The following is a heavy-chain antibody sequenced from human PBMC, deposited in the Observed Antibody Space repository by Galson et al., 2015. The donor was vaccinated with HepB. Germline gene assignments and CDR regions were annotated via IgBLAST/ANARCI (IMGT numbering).Heavy chain of an antibody. CDR2: IDWGDDK. J-gene: IGHJ5*02. CDR1: GFSLSTRGMC. CDR3: ARSLTTVTTSSWFDP. V-gene: IGHV2-70*11. D-gene: IGHD4-17*01. Sequence: PALVKPTQPLTLTCTFSGFSLSTRGMCVCWIRQPPGKALEWLARIDWGDDKYYSTSLKTRRTISKDTSKNQVLLTMTNMDPVDTDTYYCARSLTTVTTSSWFDPWGQGTLVTVSS.